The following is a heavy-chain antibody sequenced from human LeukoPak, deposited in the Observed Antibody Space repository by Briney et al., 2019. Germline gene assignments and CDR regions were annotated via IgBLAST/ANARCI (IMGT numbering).Heavy chain of an antibody. CDR1: GFTFSSSA. Sequence: GGSLRLPCSASGFTFSSSAMSWVRQAPGKGLEWVSAMSRSGATTYYAGSVKGRFTISRENSKNMLYLGMNSLRAEDTAVYYCATWHIVVVTNFDYWGQGTLVTVSS. J-gene: IGHJ4*02. V-gene: IGHV3-23*01. D-gene: IGHD2-21*02. CDR2: MSRSGATT. CDR3: ATWHIVVVTNFDY.